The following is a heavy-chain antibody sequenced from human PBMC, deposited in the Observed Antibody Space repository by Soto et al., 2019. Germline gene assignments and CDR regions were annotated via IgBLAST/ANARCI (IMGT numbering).Heavy chain of an antibody. J-gene: IGHJ4*02. CDR2: LDPEDGKT. CDR1: GYTLSDSS. Sequence: QVQLVQSGAEVKKPGASVKVSCKVSGYTLSDSSMHWVRQAPGKGLEWMGRLDPEDGKTIYSQKFQGRVTMTEDTSTDTAYMELSSLRSEDSALYYCATPRSHDTSGYYYALDYWAREPWSPSPQ. CDR3: ATPRSHDTSGYYYALDY. D-gene: IGHD3-22*01. V-gene: IGHV1-24*01.